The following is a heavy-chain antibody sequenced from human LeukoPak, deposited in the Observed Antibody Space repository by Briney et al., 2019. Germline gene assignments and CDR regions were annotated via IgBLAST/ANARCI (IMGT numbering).Heavy chain of an antibody. CDR2: ARSKVRKYAT. D-gene: IGHD3-22*01. CDR1: GLTLRDYH. J-gene: IGHJ3*01. Sequence: PGGSLRLSCVGAGLTLRDYHMDWVRQAPGVGLEWVGRARSKVRKYATEYAASVKGRFTISRDESENSVFLHLSSLTVEDTAFYYCARDGAEGDDSAFDVWGQGTMVTVSS. CDR3: ARDGAEGDDSAFDV. V-gene: IGHV3-72*01.